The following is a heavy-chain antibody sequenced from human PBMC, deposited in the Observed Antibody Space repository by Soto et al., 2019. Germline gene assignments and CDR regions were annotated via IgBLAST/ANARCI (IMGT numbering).Heavy chain of an antibody. J-gene: IGHJ4*02. CDR2: IYQSGST. V-gene: IGHV4-30-2*01. D-gene: IGHD6-13*01. Sequence: LTCAVSGGSISSGDYSWNWIRQPPGKGLEWIGFIYQSGSTYYNPSLKSRVSISIDRSKNQFSLKLTSVTAADTAVYYCARGSRSSWHFDYWGQRTLVTVSS. CDR1: GGSISSGDYS. CDR3: ARGSRSSWHFDY.